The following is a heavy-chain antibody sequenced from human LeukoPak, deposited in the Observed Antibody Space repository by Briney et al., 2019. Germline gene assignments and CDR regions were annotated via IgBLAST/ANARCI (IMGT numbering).Heavy chain of an antibody. D-gene: IGHD3-10*01. CDR3: ARERVRVYYGSGSYYNEPRWYFDL. CDR2: ISAYNGNT. V-gene: IGHV1-18*01. Sequence: GASVKVSCKASGYTFTSYGIGWVRQAPGQGLEWMGWISAYNGNTNYAQKLQGRVTMTTDTSTSTAYMELRSLRSDDTAVYYCARERVRVYYGSGSYYNEPRWYFDLWGRGTLVTVSS. CDR1: GYTFTSYG. J-gene: IGHJ2*01.